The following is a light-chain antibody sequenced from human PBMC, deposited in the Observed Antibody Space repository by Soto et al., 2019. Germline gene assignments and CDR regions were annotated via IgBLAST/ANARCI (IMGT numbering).Light chain of an antibody. V-gene: IGLV2-14*03. CDR2: DVS. CDR1: RYDVGTYNY. Sequence: QSALAQPASVSGSPGQSITISCTGTRYDVGTYNYVSWYQHHPGQAPKLIIYDVSRRPSGVSHRFSGSKSGNTASLTISGLKAEDEADYYCCSYAGSYVFGTGTKVTV. CDR3: CSYAGSYV. J-gene: IGLJ1*01.